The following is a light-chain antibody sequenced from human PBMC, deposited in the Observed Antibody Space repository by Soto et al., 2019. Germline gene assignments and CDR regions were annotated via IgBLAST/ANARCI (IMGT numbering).Light chain of an antibody. Sequence: DIQLTQSPSFLSASVGDRVTITCRASQGISSYLAWLHQKPGKAPKLLIYAASTLQSGLPSRFSGSGSGTEFTLTISSLQPEDFATYYCQQLNSYPLTFGGGTKVEIK. V-gene: IGKV1-9*01. CDR3: QQLNSYPLT. J-gene: IGKJ4*01. CDR2: AAS. CDR1: QGISSY.